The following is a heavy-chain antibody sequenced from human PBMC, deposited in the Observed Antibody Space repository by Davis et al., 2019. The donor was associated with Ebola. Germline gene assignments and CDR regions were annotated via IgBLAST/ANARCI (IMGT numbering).Heavy chain of an antibody. Sequence: GESLKISCKGSGYRFTNSWIGWVRQMPGKGLEWMGIIYPGDSDTRYSPSFQGQVTISADKSINAAHLQWSSLKASDTAIYCARRGYSGLYHGFDVWGQGTLVTVSS. V-gene: IGHV5-51*01. CDR1: GYRFTNSW. CDR3: ARRGYSGLYHGFDV. CDR2: IYPGDSDT. D-gene: IGHD1-26*01. J-gene: IGHJ4*02.